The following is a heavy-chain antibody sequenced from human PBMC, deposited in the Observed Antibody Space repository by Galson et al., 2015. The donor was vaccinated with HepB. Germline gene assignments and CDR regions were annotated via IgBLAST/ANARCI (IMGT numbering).Heavy chain of an antibody. CDR3: AKQYNIGRWVGTSYSMEF. CDR2: ITTSGTT. V-gene: IGHV3-23*05. J-gene: IGHJ6*02. Sequence: SLRLSCAVSGFSFRTYAMSWVRQAPGKSLEWLSGITTSGTTYYGDSMKGRFTISRDSSNNKVYLQLSSLRVGDTAVYFCAKQYNIGRWVGTSYSMEFWGQGTTVTVSS. D-gene: IGHD3-10*01. CDR1: GFSFRTYA.